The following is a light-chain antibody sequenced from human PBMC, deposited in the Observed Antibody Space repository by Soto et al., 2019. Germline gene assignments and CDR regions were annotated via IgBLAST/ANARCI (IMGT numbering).Light chain of an antibody. CDR2: RNN. V-gene: IGLV1-47*01. CDR3: AAWDDSLSVHVV. CDR1: SSNIGTNY. Sequence: QSVLTQPPSASGTPGQRVTISCSGSSSNIGTNYVYWYQQLPGTAPKLLIYRNNQRPSGVPDRVSGSKSGTSASLAISGLRSEDEADYDCAAWDDSLSVHVVFGGGTKVTVL. J-gene: IGLJ2*01.